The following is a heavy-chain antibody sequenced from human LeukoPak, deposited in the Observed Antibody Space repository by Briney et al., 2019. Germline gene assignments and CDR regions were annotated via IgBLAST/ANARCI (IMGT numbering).Heavy chain of an antibody. CDR3: AKDLEIQNEQWLVRDKYYYYGMDV. D-gene: IGHD6-19*01. CDR1: GFTFSGYS. V-gene: IGHV3-21*01. Sequence: GGSMRLSCAASGFTFSGYSMNWVRQAPGKGLEWVSSISSSSSYIYYADSVKGRFTISRDNAKNSLYLQMNSLRAEDTAVYYCAKDLEIQNEQWLVRDKYYYYGMDVWGQGTTVTVSS. CDR2: ISSSSSYI. J-gene: IGHJ6*02.